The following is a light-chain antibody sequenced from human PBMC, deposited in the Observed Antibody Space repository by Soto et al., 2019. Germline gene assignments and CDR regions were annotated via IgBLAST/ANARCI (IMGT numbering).Light chain of an antibody. CDR2: EVT. Sequence: QSALTQPPSASGSPVQSVTISCTGASSDVGGYNYVSWCQQHPGKAPKLMIYEVTKRPSGVPDRLSGSKSGNTASLTVSGVQAEDEADYYCSSYAGSNNLVFGGGTTLTVL. CDR1: SSDVGGYNY. CDR3: SSYAGSNNLV. V-gene: IGLV2-8*01. J-gene: IGLJ3*02.